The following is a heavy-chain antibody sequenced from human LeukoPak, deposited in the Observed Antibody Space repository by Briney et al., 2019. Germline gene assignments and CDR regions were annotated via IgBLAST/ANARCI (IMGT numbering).Heavy chain of an antibody. CDR3: ASFTGYVVLDY. CDR1: GFTFSSYA. Sequence: GGSLRLSCAASGFTFSSYAMHWVRQAPGKGLEWVAVISYDGSNKYYADSVKGRFTTSRDNSKNTLYLQMNSLRAEDTAVYYCASFTGYVVLDYWGQGTLVTVSS. D-gene: IGHD2-21*01. CDR2: ISYDGSNK. J-gene: IGHJ4*02. V-gene: IGHV3-30*04.